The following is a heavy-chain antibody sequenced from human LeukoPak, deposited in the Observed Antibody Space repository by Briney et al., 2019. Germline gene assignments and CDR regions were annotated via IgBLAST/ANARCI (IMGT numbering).Heavy chain of an antibody. CDR3: ARDYKYAFDN. D-gene: IGHD5-24*01. V-gene: IGHV3-11*06. CDR2: IGIDSGNT. J-gene: IGHJ4*02. CDR1: GFIFSDYH. Sequence: GGSLRLSCAASGFIFSDYHMSWIRQAPGKGLEWISYIGIDSGNTIYADSVKGRFTISGDKAKNSLYLQMNSLRVEDTAVYYCARDYKYAFDNWGQGTLVTVSS.